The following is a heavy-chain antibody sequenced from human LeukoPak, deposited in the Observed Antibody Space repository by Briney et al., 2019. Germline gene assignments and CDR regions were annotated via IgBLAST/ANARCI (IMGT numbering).Heavy chain of an antibody. J-gene: IGHJ4*02. CDR2: INHSGST. Sequence: SETLSLTCAVYGGSFSGYYWSWIRQPPGKGLEWIGEINHSGSTNYNPSLKSRVTIPVETCKNQYSLKRSSVTAADTAVYDCAGGHYVTDYGGQGTLVTASS. CDR3: AGGHYVTDY. V-gene: IGHV4-34*01. CDR1: GGSFSGYY. D-gene: IGHD3-16*01.